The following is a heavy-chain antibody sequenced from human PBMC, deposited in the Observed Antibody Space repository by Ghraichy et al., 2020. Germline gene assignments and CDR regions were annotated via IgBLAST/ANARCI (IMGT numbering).Heavy chain of an antibody. V-gene: IGHV1-8*01. J-gene: IGHJ6*02. D-gene: IGHD6-6*01. CDR3: ASFEGAARPADYWYYGMDV. Sequence: ASVKVSCKASGYTFTSYDINWVRQATGQGLEWMGWMNPNSGNTGYAQKFQGRVTMTRNTSISTAYMELSSLRSEDTAVYYCASFEGAARPADYWYYGMDVWGQGTTVTVSS. CDR2: MNPNSGNT. CDR1: GYTFTSYD.